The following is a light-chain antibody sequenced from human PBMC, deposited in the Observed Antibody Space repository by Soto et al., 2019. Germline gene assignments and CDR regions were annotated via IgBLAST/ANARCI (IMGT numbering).Light chain of an antibody. V-gene: IGKV1-5*03. CDR3: QQYNSYVT. CDR2: KAS. CDR1: QTINSW. Sequence: DIQMTQSPSTLSASVGDRVTITCRASQTINSWLAWYQQKPGIAPKLLIYKASSLQDGVPPRFSGSGSGTEFTLTITGLQPDDFATYFCQQYNSYVTFGGGTKVEIK. J-gene: IGKJ4*01.